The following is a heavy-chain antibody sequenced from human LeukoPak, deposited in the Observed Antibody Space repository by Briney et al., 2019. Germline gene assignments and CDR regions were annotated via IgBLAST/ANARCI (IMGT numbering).Heavy chain of an antibody. D-gene: IGHD3-10*01. J-gene: IGHJ4*02. Sequence: GESLKISCKGSGYSFTSYWIGWVRQMPGKGLEWMGIIYPGDSDTRYSPSFLGQVIISADKSINTVYLQWSSLKASDTAMYYCARHLGAYASGSSPDYWGQGTLVTVSS. CDR1: GYSFTSYW. V-gene: IGHV5-51*01. CDR3: ARHLGAYASGSSPDY. CDR2: IYPGDSDT.